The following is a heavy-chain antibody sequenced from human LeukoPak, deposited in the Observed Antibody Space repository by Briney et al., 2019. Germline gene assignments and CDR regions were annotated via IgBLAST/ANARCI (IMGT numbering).Heavy chain of an antibody. J-gene: IGHJ6*02. Sequence: SETLSLTCTVSGGSISSYYWSWSRLPAGPGLELKWRSNTSGTTNYHPSLKSRVPMSVDTAKNQFSLKLSSVTAADTAVYYCARGGSGWYNCYDGMDVWGQGTTVTVSS. CDR1: GGSISSYY. CDR2: SNTSGTT. V-gene: IGHV4-4*07. CDR3: ARGGSGWYNCYDGMDV. D-gene: IGHD6-19*01.